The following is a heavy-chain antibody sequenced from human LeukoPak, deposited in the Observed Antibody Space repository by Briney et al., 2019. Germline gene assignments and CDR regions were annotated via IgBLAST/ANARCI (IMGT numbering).Heavy chain of an antibody. CDR1: GFTFDDYA. D-gene: IGHD2-8*01. Sequence: PGGSLRLSCAASGFTFDDYAMHWVRQAPGKGLEWVSAISGSGGSTYYADSVKGRFTISRDNSKNTLYLQMNSLRAEDTAVYYCTREACNGVCSYYYYYYYMDVWGKGTTVTVSS. CDR3: TREACNGVCSYYYYYYYMDV. CDR2: ISGSGGST. V-gene: IGHV3-23*01. J-gene: IGHJ6*03.